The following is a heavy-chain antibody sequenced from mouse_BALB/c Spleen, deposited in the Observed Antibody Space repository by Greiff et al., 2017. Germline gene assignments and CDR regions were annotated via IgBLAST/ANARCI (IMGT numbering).Heavy chain of an antibody. CDR3: ARGRSYYGSSYGAMDY. CDR2: ISDGGSYT. Sequence: DVMLVESGGGLVKPGGSLKLSCAASGFTFSDYYMYWVRQTPEKRLEWVATISDGGSYTYYPDSVKGRFTISRDNAKNNLYLQMSSLKSEDTAMYYCARGRSYYGSSYGAMDYWGQGTSVTVSS. CDR1: GFTFSDYY. V-gene: IGHV5-4*02. J-gene: IGHJ4*01. D-gene: IGHD1-1*01.